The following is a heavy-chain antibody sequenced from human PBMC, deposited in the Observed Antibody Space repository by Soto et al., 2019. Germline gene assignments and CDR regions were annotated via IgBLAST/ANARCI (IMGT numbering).Heavy chain of an antibody. CDR3: ARGPSIFGVVIISWFDP. Sequence: SETLSLTCAVYGGSFRGYYWSWIRQPPGKGLEWIGEINHSGSTNYNPSLKSRVTISVDTSKNQFSLKLSSVTAADTAVYYCARGPSIFGVVIISWFDPWGQGTLVTVSS. CDR2: INHSGST. CDR1: GGSFRGYY. D-gene: IGHD3-3*01. J-gene: IGHJ5*02. V-gene: IGHV4-34*01.